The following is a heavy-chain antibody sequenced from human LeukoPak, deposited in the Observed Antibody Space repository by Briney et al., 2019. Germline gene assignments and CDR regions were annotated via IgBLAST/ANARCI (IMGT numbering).Heavy chain of an antibody. CDR1: GGSISTYY. CDR2: IRYSGDT. D-gene: IGHD6-13*01. CDR3: ARWGSSREFQH. Sequence: PSETLSLTCTVSGGSISTYYWSWTRQPPGKGLEWIGYIRYSGDTNYNPSLKSRVTISIDTFKNQFSLKLSSATAADTAVYYCARWGSSREFQHWGQGTLVTVSS. J-gene: IGHJ1*01. V-gene: IGHV4-59*01.